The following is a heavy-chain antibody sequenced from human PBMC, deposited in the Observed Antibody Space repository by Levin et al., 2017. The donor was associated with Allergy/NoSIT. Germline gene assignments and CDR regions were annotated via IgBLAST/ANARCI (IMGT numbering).Heavy chain of an antibody. CDR2: ISGSGGST. V-gene: IGHV3-23*01. Sequence: GESLKISCAASGFTFSSYAMSWVRQAPGKGLEWVSAISGSGGSTYYADSVKGRFTISRDNSKNTLYLQMNSLRAEDTAVYYCAKSPPTYSSSWYYFDYWGQGTLVTVSS. J-gene: IGHJ4*02. D-gene: IGHD6-13*01. CDR1: GFTFSSYA. CDR3: AKSPPTYSSSWYYFDY.